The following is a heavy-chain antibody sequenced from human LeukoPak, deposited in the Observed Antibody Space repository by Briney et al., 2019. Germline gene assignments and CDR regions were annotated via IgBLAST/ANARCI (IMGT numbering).Heavy chain of an antibody. Sequence: ASVKVSCKASGYTFTSYYMYWVRQAPGQGLEWMGIINPSGDNTNYAQKFQGRATMTEDTSTDTAYMELSSLRSEDTAVYYCATGAAMVRGVDLWGQGTLVTVSS. J-gene: IGHJ4*02. CDR2: INPSGDNT. CDR1: GYTFTSYY. CDR3: ATGAAMVRGVDL. V-gene: IGHV1-46*01. D-gene: IGHD3-10*01.